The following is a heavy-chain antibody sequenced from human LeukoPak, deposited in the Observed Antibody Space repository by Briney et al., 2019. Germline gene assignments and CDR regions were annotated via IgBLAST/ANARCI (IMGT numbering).Heavy chain of an antibody. V-gene: IGHV4-59*08. J-gene: IGHJ4*02. CDR2: IYYSGST. D-gene: IGHD4-17*01. CDR1: GGSISSYY. Sequence: SETLSLTCTVSGGSISSYYWSRIRQPPGKGLEWIGYIYYSGSTNYNPSLKSRVTISVDTSKNQFSLKLSSVTAADTAVYYCARHWNYDYGDYVLGYWGQGTLFTVSS. CDR3: ARHWNYDYGDYVLGY.